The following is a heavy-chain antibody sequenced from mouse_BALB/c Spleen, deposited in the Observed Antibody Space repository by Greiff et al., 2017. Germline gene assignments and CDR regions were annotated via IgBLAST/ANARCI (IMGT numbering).Heavy chain of an antibody. CDR1: GFTFSSYA. D-gene: IGHD2-1*01. CDR3: ARDGIYAMDY. V-gene: IGHV5-6-5*01. CDR2: ISSGGST. J-gene: IGHJ4*01. Sequence: EVQRVESGGGFVKPGGSLKLSCAASGFTFSSYAMSWVRQTPEKRLEWVASISSGGSTYYPDSVKGRFTISRDNARNILYLQMSSLRSEDTAMYYCARDGIYAMDYWGQGTSVTVSS.